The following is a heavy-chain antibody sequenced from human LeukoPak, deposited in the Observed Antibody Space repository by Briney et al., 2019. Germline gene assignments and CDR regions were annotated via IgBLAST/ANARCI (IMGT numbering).Heavy chain of an antibody. D-gene: IGHD3-10*01. CDR1: GGSFSGYY. Sequence: SETLSLTCAVYGGSFSGYYWSWIRQPPGKGLEWIGEINHSGSTNYNPSLKSRVTISVDTSKNQFSLKLSSVTAADTAFYFCARGGGFYGSGTTHFDYWGQGALVTVSS. CDR3: ARGGGFYGSGTTHFDY. CDR2: INHSGST. V-gene: IGHV4-34*01. J-gene: IGHJ4*02.